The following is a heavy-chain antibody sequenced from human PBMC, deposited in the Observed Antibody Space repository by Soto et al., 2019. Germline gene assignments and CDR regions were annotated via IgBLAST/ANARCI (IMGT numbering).Heavy chain of an antibody. Sequence: GGSLRLSCAASGFTFSSYAMSWVRQAPGKGLEWVSAISGSGGSTYYADSVKGRFTISRDNSKNTLYLQMNSLRAGDTAVYYCAKDANPDIVLMVYAPLPGNYWGQGTLVTVSS. CDR1: GFTFSSYA. CDR2: ISGSGGST. CDR3: AKDANPDIVLMVYAPLPGNY. J-gene: IGHJ4*02. D-gene: IGHD2-8*01. V-gene: IGHV3-23*01.